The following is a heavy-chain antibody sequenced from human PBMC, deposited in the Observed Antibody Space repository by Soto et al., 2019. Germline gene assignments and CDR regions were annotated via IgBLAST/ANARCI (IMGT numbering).Heavy chain of an antibody. CDR3: AISRWYSFIDY. CDR2: IYSGGST. Sequence: EVQLVESGGGLVQPGGSLRLSCAASGFTVSSNYMSWVRQAPGKGLEWVSVIYSGGSTYYADSVKGRFTISRDNPKNTLYLQMNSLRAEHTAVFYCAISRWYSFIDYWGQGTLVTVSS. D-gene: IGHD6-13*01. CDR1: GFTVSSNY. V-gene: IGHV3-66*01. J-gene: IGHJ4*02.